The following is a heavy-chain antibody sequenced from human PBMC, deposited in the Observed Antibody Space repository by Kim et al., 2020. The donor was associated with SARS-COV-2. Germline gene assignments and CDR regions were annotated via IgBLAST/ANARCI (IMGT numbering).Heavy chain of an antibody. V-gene: IGHV3-30*04. CDR1: GFTFSSYA. CDR3: ARPGQASGSGSYSYY. J-gene: IGHJ4*01. D-gene: IGHD3-10*01. Sequence: GGSLRLSCAASGFTFSSYAMHWVRQAPGKGLEWVAVISYDGSNKYYADSVKGRFTISRDNSKNTLYLQMNSLRAEDTAVYYCARPGQASGSGSYSYYWG. CDR2: ISYDGSNK.